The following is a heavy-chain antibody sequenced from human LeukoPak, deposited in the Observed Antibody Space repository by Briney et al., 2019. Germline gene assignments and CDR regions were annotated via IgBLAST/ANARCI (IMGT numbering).Heavy chain of an antibody. CDR3: ARVSRENFDY. CDR1: GGSFSGYY. J-gene: IGHJ4*02. V-gene: IGHV4-34*01. CDR2: INHSGST. Sequence: SETLSLTCAVYGGSFSGYYWSWIRQPPGKGLEWIGEINHSGSTNYNPSLKSRVTISVDTSKNQFSLKLSSVPAADTAVYYCARVSRENFDYWGQGTLVTVSS. D-gene: IGHD5-24*01.